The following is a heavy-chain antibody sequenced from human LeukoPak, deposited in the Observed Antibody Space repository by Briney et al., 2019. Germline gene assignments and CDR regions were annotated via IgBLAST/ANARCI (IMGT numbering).Heavy chain of an antibody. CDR2: ISYDGSNE. CDR3: AKDNYYDSSAFVDY. V-gene: IGHV3-30*18. D-gene: IGHD3-22*01. CDR1: GFTFSGYG. J-gene: IGHJ4*02. Sequence: GGSLRLSCAASGFTFSGYGMHWVRLAPGKGLEWVAAISYDGSNEYYADSVKGRFTISRDNSKNTLFVQMNSLRAEDTAVYYCAKDNYYDSSAFVDYWGQGTLVTVSS.